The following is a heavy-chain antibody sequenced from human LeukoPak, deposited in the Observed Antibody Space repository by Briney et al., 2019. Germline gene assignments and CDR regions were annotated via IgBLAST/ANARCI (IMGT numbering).Heavy chain of an antibody. CDR3: ARDKRGLLWFGEILYPYYFDY. D-gene: IGHD3-10*01. J-gene: IGHJ4*02. V-gene: IGHV6-1*01. CDR2: TYYRSKWYN. Sequence: SQTLSLTCAISGDSVSSNSAAWNWIRQSPSRGLEWLGRTYYRSKWYNDYAVSVKSRITINPDTSRNQFSLQLNPVTPEDTAVYYCARDKRGLLWFGEILYPYYFDYWGQGTLVTVSS. CDR1: GDSVSSNSAA.